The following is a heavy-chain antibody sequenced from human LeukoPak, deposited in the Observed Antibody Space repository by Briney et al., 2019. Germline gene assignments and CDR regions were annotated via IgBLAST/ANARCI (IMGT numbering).Heavy chain of an antibody. CDR1: GYTFSDYY. Sequence: ASVMVSCKTSGYTFSDYYIHWVRQAPGQGLEWMGRISPNNGATNYAQNFQGRVTLTKDTSISTAYMELSSLTSDDTAVFYCARRRDGYNFAVDIWGQGTIVTVSS. D-gene: IGHD5-24*01. CDR3: ARRRDGYNFAVDI. J-gene: IGHJ3*02. CDR2: ISPNNGAT. V-gene: IGHV1-2*06.